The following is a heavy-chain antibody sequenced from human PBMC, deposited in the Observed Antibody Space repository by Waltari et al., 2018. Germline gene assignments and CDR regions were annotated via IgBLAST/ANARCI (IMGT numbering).Heavy chain of an antibody. V-gene: IGHV1-18*01. CDR1: GYIFSNYG. J-gene: IGHJ4*02. CDR3: ARDSGNVDY. Sequence: QVQLVQSGAEVKKPGASVRVSCKTSGYIFSNYGISWVRQAPGQGFQWMGWISGYNGNTNYAQSFQGRVTMTTDTSTGTAYLDRRSLRSNDTAVYYCARDSGNVDYWGQGSLVIVSS. CDR2: ISGYNGNT.